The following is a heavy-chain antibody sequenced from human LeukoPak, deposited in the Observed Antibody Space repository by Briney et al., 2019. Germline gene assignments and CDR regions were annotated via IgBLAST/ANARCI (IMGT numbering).Heavy chain of an antibody. CDR3: VREKDQEV. D-gene: IGHD2-2*01. Sequence: GGSLRLSCAVSGFTLSDYYMMWVRQAPGKGLEWIAYLSSSTSYTNYAASVEGRFIVSRDNANNLVYLQMDSLRVDDTATYYCVREKDQEVWGQGTLVIVSS. CDR1: GFTLSDYY. CDR2: LSSSTSYT. V-gene: IGHV3-11*05. J-gene: IGHJ4*02.